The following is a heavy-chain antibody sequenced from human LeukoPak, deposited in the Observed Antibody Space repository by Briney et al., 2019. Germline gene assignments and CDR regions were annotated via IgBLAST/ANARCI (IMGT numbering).Heavy chain of an antibody. V-gene: IGHV3-11*06. Sequence: GGSLRLSCAASGFTFTDYSMTWIRQAPGKGLEWVSYITTSGSYTNYADSVKGRFTISRDNAKNSLYLQMNSLKSDDTAVHYCARGRCSNGWCYFDYWGQGTLVTVSS. CDR2: ITTSGSYT. D-gene: IGHD6-19*01. CDR3: ARGRCSNGWCYFDY. J-gene: IGHJ4*02. CDR1: GFTFTDYS.